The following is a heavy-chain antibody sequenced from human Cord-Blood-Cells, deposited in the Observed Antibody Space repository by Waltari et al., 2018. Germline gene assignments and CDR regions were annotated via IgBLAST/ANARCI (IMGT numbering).Heavy chain of an antibody. J-gene: IGHJ4*02. V-gene: IGHV1-24*01. CDR2: FDPEDGET. CDR1: GYTLTELS. Sequence: VQLVQSGAEVKKPEASVKVSCKVSGYTLTELSMTWVRRAPGKGLEWMGGFDPEDGETIYAQKFQGRVTMTEDTSTDTAYMELSSLRSEDTAVYYCATDALKKRDSSGYYYWGQGTLVTVSS. D-gene: IGHD3-22*01. CDR3: ATDALKKRDSSGYYY.